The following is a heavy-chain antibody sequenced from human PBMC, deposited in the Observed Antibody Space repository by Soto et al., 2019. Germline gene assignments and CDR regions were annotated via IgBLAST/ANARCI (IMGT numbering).Heavy chain of an antibody. CDR1: GGYIRSGGYY. CDR3: ARVKSRHLDY. Sequence: TSETLSLTCTVSGGYIRSGGYYWSWIRQHPGKGLEWIGYIYYSGSTYYNPSLKSRVTISVDTSKNQFSLKLSSVTAADTAVYYCARVKSRHLDYWGQGTLVTVSS. J-gene: IGHJ4*02. V-gene: IGHV4-31*03. CDR2: IYYSGST.